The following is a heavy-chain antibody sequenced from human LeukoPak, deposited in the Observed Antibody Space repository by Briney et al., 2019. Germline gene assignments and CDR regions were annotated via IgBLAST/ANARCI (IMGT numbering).Heavy chain of an antibody. J-gene: IGHJ4*02. CDR3: VRYMRDSGTYVFDW. V-gene: IGHV4-59*13. Sequence: SETLSLTCSVSGVSLSNKYWSWIRQSPEKGLEWIGFVYYSGSTNYNPSFKSRATMTVDTSNNHFSLNLRSLTAADTAVYYCVRYMRDSGTYVFDWWGQGTLVTVSS. CDR2: VYYSGST. CDR1: GVSLSNKY. D-gene: IGHD3-16*01.